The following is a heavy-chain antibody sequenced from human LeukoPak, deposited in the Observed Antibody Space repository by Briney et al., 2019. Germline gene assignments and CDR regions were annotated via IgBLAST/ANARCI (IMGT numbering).Heavy chain of an antibody. CDR2: IRTSSSAT. CDR3: ARGRVGALLHALDI. CDR1: GFTVSTNY. J-gene: IGHJ3*02. V-gene: IGHV3-23*01. D-gene: IGHD1-26*01. Sequence: PGGSLRLSCAASGFTVSTNYLSWVRQAPGKGLEWVSAIRTSSSATYYADSVKGRFATSRDDSRSTVFLQMNSLRAEDTAVYYCARGRVGALLHALDIWGQGTLVAVSS.